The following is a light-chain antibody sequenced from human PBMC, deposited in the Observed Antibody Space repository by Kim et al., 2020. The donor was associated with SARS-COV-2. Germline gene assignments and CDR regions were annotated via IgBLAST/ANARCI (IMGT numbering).Light chain of an antibody. CDR3: QQHYIDPLT. CDR1: QDISNS. CDR2: DAF. V-gene: IGKV1-8*01. J-gene: IGKJ4*01. Sequence: ATTGDRVTITWRASQDISNSLAWYQQKPGKAPELLIYDAFTLQSGVSPRFSGSRSGTDFTLTISSLQSEDFSTYYCQQHYIDPLTFGGGTKVDIK.